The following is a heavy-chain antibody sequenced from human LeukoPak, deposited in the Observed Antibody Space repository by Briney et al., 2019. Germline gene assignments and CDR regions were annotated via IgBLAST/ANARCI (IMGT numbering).Heavy chain of an antibody. CDR1: GFTFSSYS. J-gene: IGHJ4*02. D-gene: IGHD3-10*02. V-gene: IGHV3-21*01. CDR3: ARVSYVRGVTVYYFDH. CDR2: ISSSRSYI. Sequence: PGGSLRLSCAASGFTFSSYSMNWVRQAPGKGLEWVPSISSSRSYIYYADSVKGRFTISRDNAKNSLYLQMNSLRAEDTAIYYCARVSYVRGVTVYYFDHWGQGTLVTVSS.